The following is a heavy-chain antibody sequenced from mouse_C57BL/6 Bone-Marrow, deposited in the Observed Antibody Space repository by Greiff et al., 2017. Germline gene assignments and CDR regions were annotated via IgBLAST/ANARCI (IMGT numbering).Heavy chain of an antibody. V-gene: IGHV1-69*01. CDR3: ARSSGYPDY. CDR2: IDPSDSYT. J-gene: IGHJ2*01. D-gene: IGHD3-1*01. Sequence: VQLQQPGAELVMPGASVKLSCKASGYTFTSYWMHWVKQRPGQGLEWIGEIDPSDSYTNYNQKFKGKSTLTVDKSSSTAYMQLSSLTSGDSAVXYCARSSGYPDYWGQGTTLTVSS. CDR1: GYTFTSYW.